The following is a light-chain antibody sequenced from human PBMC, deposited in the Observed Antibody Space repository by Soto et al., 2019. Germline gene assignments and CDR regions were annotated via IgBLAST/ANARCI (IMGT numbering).Light chain of an antibody. Sequence: DIQMTQSPSSVSASVGDRVTITCRATQDIGNFLSWYQQTPGKAPKLLIHAASSLYRGVESRFSGGGTGTDFTLTISSLQPEDFATYYCLQTRAFPRTFGQGTKVDIK. J-gene: IGKJ2*01. CDR3: LQTRAFPRT. CDR2: AAS. CDR1: QDIGNF. V-gene: IGKV1-12*01.